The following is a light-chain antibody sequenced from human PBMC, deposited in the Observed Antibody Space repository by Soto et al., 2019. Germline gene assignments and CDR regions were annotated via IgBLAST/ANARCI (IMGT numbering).Light chain of an antibody. Sequence: QSALTQPASVSGSPGQSITISCTGTSSDVGTYNLVSWYEQYPGKAPKVVISEVTKRPSGVSNRFSGSKPGNMASLTISALQAEDEADYYCRSYAGTGTWVFGGGTQLTVL. CDR2: EVT. J-gene: IGLJ3*02. V-gene: IGLV2-23*02. CDR3: RSYAGTGTWV. CDR1: SSDVGTYNL.